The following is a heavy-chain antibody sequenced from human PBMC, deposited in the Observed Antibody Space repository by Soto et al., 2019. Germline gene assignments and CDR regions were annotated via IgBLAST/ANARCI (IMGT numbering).Heavy chain of an antibody. D-gene: IGHD3-16*01. CDR2: LWFDASNK. CDR1: GFIFSNYG. J-gene: IGHJ6*02. Sequence: GGSLRLSCAASGFIFSNYGMHWVRQAPGKGLEWVAILWFDASNKYYLGSVKGRFTISREDAKNSLSLQMNGLRVGDTAVYYCARGGDRFDGMDVWGQGTTVTVSS. V-gene: IGHV3-33*01. CDR3: ARGGDRFDGMDV.